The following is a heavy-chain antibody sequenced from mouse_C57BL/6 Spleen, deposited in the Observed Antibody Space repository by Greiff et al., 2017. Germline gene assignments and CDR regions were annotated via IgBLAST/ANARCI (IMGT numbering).Heavy chain of an antibody. Sequence: QVQLKQPGAELVKPGASVKLSCKASGYTFTSYWMQWVKQRPGQGLEWIGEIDPSDSYTNYNQKFKGKATLTVDTSSSTAYMQLSSLTSEDSAVYYCARASYYSNGYYFDYWGKGTTLTVSS. J-gene: IGHJ2*01. V-gene: IGHV1-50*01. D-gene: IGHD2-5*01. CDR1: GYTFTSYW. CDR2: IDPSDSYT. CDR3: ARASYYSNGYYFDY.